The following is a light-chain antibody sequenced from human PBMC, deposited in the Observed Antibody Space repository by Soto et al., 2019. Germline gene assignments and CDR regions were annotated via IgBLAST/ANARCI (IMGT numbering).Light chain of an antibody. CDR3: ISYRGSDTSYV. CDR2: EVR. V-gene: IGLV2-14*02. Sequence: QSALTQPASVSGSPGQSITISCTRSSTDFENYNLVSWYQHCPDKAPKLIIYEVRNRPSGVSFRFSGSKSGNTASLTISGLQAEDEADYYCISYRGSDTSYVFGTGTKLTVL. J-gene: IGLJ1*01. CDR1: STDFENYNL.